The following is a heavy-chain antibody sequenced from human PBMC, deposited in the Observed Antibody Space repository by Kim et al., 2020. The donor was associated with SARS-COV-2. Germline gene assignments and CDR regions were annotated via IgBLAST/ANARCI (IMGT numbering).Heavy chain of an antibody. J-gene: IGHJ4*02. V-gene: IGHV5-51*01. D-gene: IGHD4-17*01. CDR1: GYSFTTYW. CDR3: ARLTTVPAWGFGENDH. Sequence: GESLKISCQGSGYSFTTYWIAWVRQMPGKGLEWMGIIFPADSDTRYNPSFRGQVTISADRSINTAYLQWSSLKTSDTATYFCARLTTVPAWGFGENDHWGQGTLVTVFS. CDR2: IFPADSDT.